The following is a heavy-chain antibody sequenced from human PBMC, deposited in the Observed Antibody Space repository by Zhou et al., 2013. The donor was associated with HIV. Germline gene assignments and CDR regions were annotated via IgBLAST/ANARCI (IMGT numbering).Heavy chain of an antibody. CDR3: ASLPTVSLPNWFDP. J-gene: IGHJ5*02. Sequence: QVQLVQSGAEVKKPGSSVKVSCKASGGTFSSYAISWVRQAPGQGLEWMGRIIPILGIANYAQKFQGRVTITADKSTSTAYMELSSLRSEDTAVYYCASLPTVSLPNWFDPWGQGTLVTVSS. CDR2: IIPILGIA. CDR1: GGTFSSYA. D-gene: IGHD4-4*01. V-gene: IGHV1-69*04.